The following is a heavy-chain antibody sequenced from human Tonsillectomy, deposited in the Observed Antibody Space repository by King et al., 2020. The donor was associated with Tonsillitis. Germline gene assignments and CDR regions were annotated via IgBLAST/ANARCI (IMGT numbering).Heavy chain of an antibody. CDR2: ISSTSSYI. V-gene: IGHV3-21*01. J-gene: IGHJ5*02. Sequence: VQLVESGGGLVKPGGSLRLSCAASGFTFSSYSLNWVRQPPGKGLEWVSSISSTSSYIYYADSVKGRFTISRDNAKNSLFLQMNSLRAEDTAVYFCVPYYAFFTGFHPSWFHPWGQGTLVSVSS. CDR3: VPYYAFFTGFHPSWFHP. CDR1: GFTFSSYS. D-gene: IGHD3-9*01.